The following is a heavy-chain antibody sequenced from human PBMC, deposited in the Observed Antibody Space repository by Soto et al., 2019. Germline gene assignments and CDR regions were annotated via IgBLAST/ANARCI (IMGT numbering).Heavy chain of an antibody. Sequence: VGSLRLSCAVSGFTFSSYGMHWVRQAPGKGLEWVAIISYDGNYKHHADSVKGRFTISRDNSKNTLYLQMNSLRAEDTAVYYCGKVSTYYYDSTFDYWGQGTLVTVSS. CDR3: GKVSTYYYDSTFDY. CDR2: ISYDGNYK. J-gene: IGHJ4*02. D-gene: IGHD3-22*01. CDR1: GFTFSSYG. V-gene: IGHV3-30*18.